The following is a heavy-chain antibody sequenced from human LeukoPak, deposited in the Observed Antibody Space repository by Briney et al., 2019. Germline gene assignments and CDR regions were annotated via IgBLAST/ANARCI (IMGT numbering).Heavy chain of an antibody. D-gene: IGHD6-19*01. V-gene: IGHV1-18*01. CDR1: GYTFSSYC. CDR2: INTSNGNT. CDR3: AKDRLGGSGWYLGIYWSFDL. Sequence: ASVKVSCKASGYTFSSYCISWVRQAPGQGLEWMGWINTSNGNTNYAQKFQGRVTMTTETSTTTVYMDLRSLRSDDTAVYYCAKDRLGGSGWYLGIYWSFDLWGRGTLVSVSA. J-gene: IGHJ2*01.